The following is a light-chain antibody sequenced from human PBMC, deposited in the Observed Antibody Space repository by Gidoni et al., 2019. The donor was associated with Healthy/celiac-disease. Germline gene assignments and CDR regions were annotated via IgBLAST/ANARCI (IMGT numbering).Light chain of an antibody. J-gene: IGLJ3*02. CDR3: AAWDDSLNGLWV. Sequence: HSVLTPPPSASGTPGQRVTISCSGRRSNIGSNTVNWYQQLPGTATKLLIFSNNQRPAGVPDRLAGSKSGTSASLAISGLQSEDEADYYCAAWDDSLNGLWVFGGGTKLTVL. CDR2: SNN. V-gene: IGLV1-44*01. CDR1: RSNIGSNT.